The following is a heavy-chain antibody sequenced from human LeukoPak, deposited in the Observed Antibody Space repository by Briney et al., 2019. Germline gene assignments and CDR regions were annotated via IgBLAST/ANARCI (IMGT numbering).Heavy chain of an antibody. V-gene: IGHV1-18*01. Sequence: ASVKVSCKASGYTITSNGISWVRQAPGQGLEWMGWISAYNGNTNYAQKLQGRVTMTTDTSTSTAYMELRCLRSDDTAVYYCARDSPASGIAPTFDPWGQGTLVTVSS. J-gene: IGHJ5*02. D-gene: IGHD6-13*01. CDR1: GYTITSNG. CDR3: ARDSPASGIAPTFDP. CDR2: ISAYNGNT.